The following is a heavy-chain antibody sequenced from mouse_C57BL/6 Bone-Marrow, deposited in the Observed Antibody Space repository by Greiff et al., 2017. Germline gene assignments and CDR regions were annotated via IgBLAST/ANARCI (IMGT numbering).Heavy chain of an antibody. CDR2: IYPGSGST. V-gene: IGHV1-55*01. D-gene: IGHD1-1*01. Sequence: QVQLQQPGAELVKPGASVKMSCKASGYTFTSYWITWVKQRPGQGLEWIGDIYPGSGSTNYNEKFKSKATLTVDTSSSTAYMQLRSLTSEDSAVYYCARGGIYYYGPEAYWGQGTLVTVSA. CDR1: GYTFTSYW. CDR3: ARGGIYYYGPEAY. J-gene: IGHJ3*01.